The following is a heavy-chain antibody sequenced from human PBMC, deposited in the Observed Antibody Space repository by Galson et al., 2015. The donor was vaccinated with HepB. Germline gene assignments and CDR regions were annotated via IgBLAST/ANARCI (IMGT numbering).Heavy chain of an antibody. J-gene: IGHJ4*02. CDR1: GYTFTGYY. V-gene: IGHV1-2*06. CDR3: ARDRGFRELLYGDY. D-gene: IGHD3-10*01. Sequence: SGAEVKKPGESLRTSCKASGYTFTGYYMHWVRQAPGQGLEWMGRINPNSGGTNYAQKFQGRVTMTRDTSISTAYMELSRLRSDDTAVYYCARDRGFRELLYGDYWGQGTLVTVSS. CDR2: INPNSGGT.